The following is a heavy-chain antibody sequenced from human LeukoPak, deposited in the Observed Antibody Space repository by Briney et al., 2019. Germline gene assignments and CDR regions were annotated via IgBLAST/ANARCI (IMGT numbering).Heavy chain of an antibody. CDR2: IYSGGST. CDR3: AKGLYDSSGYHPCDY. D-gene: IGHD3-22*01. CDR1: GFTVSSNY. Sequence: PGGSLRLSCAASGFTVSSNYMSWVRQAPGKGLEWVSVIYSGGSTHYADSVKGRFTISRDNSKNTLYLQMNSLRAEDTAVYYCAKGLYDSSGYHPCDYWGQGTLVTVSS. V-gene: IGHV3-53*05. J-gene: IGHJ4*02.